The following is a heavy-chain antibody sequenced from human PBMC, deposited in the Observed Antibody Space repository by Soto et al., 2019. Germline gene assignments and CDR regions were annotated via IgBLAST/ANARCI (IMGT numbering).Heavy chain of an antibody. V-gene: IGHV3-48*01. CDR1: GFNFSSYS. J-gene: IGHJ4*02. CDR3: ARDYSGYGPFAS. Sequence: GGSLRLSCAASGFNFSSYSMNWVRQAPGKGLEWVSYISSSSSTIYYADSVKGRFTISRDNAKNSLYLQMNSLRAEDTAVYSCARDYSGYGPFASWGQGTLVPASP. CDR2: ISSSSSTI. D-gene: IGHD6-25*01.